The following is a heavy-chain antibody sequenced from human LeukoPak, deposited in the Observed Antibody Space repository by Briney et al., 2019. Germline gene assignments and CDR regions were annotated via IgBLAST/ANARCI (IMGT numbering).Heavy chain of an antibody. CDR2: IYYSGSS. J-gene: IGHJ4*02. V-gene: IGHV4-59*08. Sequence: SETLSLTCTVSADSISGFYWSWIRQPPGKGLEWIGYIYYSGSSNYTPSLKSRVTISVETSTSQFSLKLTSVTAADTPVYYCARRRYTSGYLDYWGQGTLVTVSS. CDR3: ARRRYTSGYLDY. D-gene: IGHD3-22*01. CDR1: ADSISGFY.